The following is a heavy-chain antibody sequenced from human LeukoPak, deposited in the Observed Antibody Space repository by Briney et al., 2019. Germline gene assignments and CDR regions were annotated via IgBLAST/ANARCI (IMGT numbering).Heavy chain of an antibody. V-gene: IGHV3-30*02. CDR2: IRSDGYHT. Sequence: PGGSLRLSCGASGFIFDTHDMHWVRQAPGKGLEWVAFIRSDGYHTYYADSVKGRFTITRDNSKNTLYLQMSSLRLEDMALYYCAKPSGSGVDYWGRGTRVTVSS. CDR3: AKPSGSGVDY. CDR1: GFIFDTHD. D-gene: IGHD1-26*01. J-gene: IGHJ4*02.